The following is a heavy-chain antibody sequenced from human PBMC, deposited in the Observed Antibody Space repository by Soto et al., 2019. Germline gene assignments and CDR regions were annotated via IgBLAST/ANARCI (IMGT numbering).Heavy chain of an antibody. D-gene: IGHD2-2*01. CDR3: ARATIVLLPAAMVSHWFDP. CDR1: GGSISSYY. Sequence: PSETLSLTCTVSGGSISSYYWSWIRQPPGKGLEWIGYIYYSGSTNYNPSLKSRVTISVDTSKNQFSLKLSSVTAADTAVYYCARATIVLLPAAMVSHWFDPWG. V-gene: IGHV4-59*01. CDR2: IYYSGST. J-gene: IGHJ5*02.